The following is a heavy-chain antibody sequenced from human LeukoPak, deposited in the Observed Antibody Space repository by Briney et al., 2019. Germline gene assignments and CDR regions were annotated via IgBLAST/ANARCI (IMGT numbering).Heavy chain of an antibody. V-gene: IGHV3-21*06. CDR1: GFSFSSYS. J-gene: IGHJ5*02. CDR3: ARTAFDWSPVGGNWLDP. Sequence: EGSLRLSCAASGFSFSSYSLNRVRQAPGKGLEWISYISASGSNIYYADSVEGRFTISRDNAKNSLYLQMSSLRAEDTAIYYCARTAFDWSPVGGNWLDPWGQGTLVTVSS. CDR2: ISASGSNI. D-gene: IGHD3-9*01.